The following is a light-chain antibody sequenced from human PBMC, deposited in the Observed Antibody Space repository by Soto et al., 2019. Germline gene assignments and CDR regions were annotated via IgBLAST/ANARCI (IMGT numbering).Light chain of an antibody. CDR3: QQYNSFSQT. J-gene: IGKJ1*01. CDR1: ESMSYW. CDR2: DAS. V-gene: IGKV1-5*01. Sequence: DIQMTQSPSTLSASVGYRFTITCRASESMSYWLAWYQQKPGNAPKLLIYDASNLQSGVPSRFSGSGSGTEFTLTISSLQPDDFATYYCQQYNSFSQTFGQGTTGDIK.